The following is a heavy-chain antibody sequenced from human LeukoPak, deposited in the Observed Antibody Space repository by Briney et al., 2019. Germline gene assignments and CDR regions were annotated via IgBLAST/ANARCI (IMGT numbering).Heavy chain of an antibody. Sequence: GESLKISCKGSGYSFTSYWIAWVRQMPGKGLEWMGIIYPGDSDTRYSPSFQGQVTISGDKSISTAYLQWSSLKASDTAKYYCARQAAVAGTEFDYWGQGTLVTVSS. CDR2: IYPGDSDT. J-gene: IGHJ4*02. D-gene: IGHD6-19*01. CDR3: ARQAAVAGTEFDY. V-gene: IGHV5-51*01. CDR1: GYSFTSYW.